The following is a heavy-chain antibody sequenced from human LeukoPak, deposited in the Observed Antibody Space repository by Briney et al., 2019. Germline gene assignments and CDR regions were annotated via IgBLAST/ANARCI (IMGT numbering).Heavy chain of an antibody. D-gene: IGHD1-26*01. CDR3: ARLPVGIVGATKHPGYYYYYMDV. Sequence: PSETLSLTCTVSGYSISSGYYWGWIRQPPGKGLEWIGSIYHSGSTYYNPSLKSRVTISVDTSKNQFSLKLSSVTAADTAVYYCARLPVGIVGATKHPGYYYYYMDVWGKGTTVTISS. CDR1: GYSISSGYY. J-gene: IGHJ6*03. V-gene: IGHV4-38-2*02. CDR2: IYHSGST.